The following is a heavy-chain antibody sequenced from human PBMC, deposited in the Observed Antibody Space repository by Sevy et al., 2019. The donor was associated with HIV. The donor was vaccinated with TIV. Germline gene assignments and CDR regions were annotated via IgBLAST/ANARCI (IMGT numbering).Heavy chain of an antibody. CDR1: GFTFSSYG. CDR3: AKDYGGEWPGFDY. CDR2: ISYDGSNK. D-gene: IGHD3-10*01. Sequence: GGSLRLSCAASGFTFSSYGMHWVRQAPGKGLEWVAVISYDGSNKYYADSVKGRFTIPRDNSKNTLYLQMNSLRAEDTAVYYCAKDYGGEWPGFDYWGQGTLVTVSS. J-gene: IGHJ4*02. V-gene: IGHV3-30*18.